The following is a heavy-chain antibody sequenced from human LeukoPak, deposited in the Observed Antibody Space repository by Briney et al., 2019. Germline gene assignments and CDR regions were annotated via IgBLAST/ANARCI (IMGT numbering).Heavy chain of an antibody. V-gene: IGHV3-11*01. J-gene: IGHJ3*02. CDR1: GFTFSDYY. Sequence: PGGSLRLSYAASGFTFSDYYMSWIRQAPGKGLEWVSYISSSGSTIYYADSVKGRFTISRDNAKNSLYLQMNSLRAEDTAVYYCARYSRPFMMARAFDIWGQGTMVTVSS. CDR2: ISSSGSTI. CDR3: ARYSRPFMMARAFDI. D-gene: IGHD3-16*01.